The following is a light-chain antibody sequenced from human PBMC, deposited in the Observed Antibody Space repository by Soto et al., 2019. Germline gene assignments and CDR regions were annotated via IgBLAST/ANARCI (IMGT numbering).Light chain of an antibody. CDR2: GNS. CDR1: SSNIGAGYD. J-gene: IGLJ7*01. CDR3: QSYYSSLSGAV. V-gene: IGLV1-40*01. Sequence: HSVLTQPPSVSGAPGQRVTISCTGSSSNIGAGYDVHWYQQLPGTAPKLLIYGNSNRPSGVPDRFSGSKSGTSASLAITGIQAEDEADYYCQSYYSSLSGAVFGGGTQLTVL.